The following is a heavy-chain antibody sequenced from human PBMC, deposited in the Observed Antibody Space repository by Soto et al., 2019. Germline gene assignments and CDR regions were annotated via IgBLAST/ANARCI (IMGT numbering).Heavy chain of an antibody. Sequence: SGPTLVNPTQTLTLTCTFSGFSFDASGMSVSWIRQPPGKPLEWLARVDWDDNKYYSRSLKTRLTISKDTSKNQVVLIMTNMDLVDTASYYCARMRLGFCYGSSCYRDGYTLGFWGQGTLVTVSS. D-gene: IGHD2-15*01. J-gene: IGHJ4*02. CDR1: GFSFDASGMS. CDR2: VDWDDNK. CDR3: ARMRLGFCYGSSCYRDGYTLGF. V-gene: IGHV2-70*11.